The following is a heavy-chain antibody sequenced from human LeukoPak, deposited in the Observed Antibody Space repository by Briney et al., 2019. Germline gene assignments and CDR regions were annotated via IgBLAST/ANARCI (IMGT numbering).Heavy chain of an antibody. CDR2: ISGSGGST. CDR1: GFTFSSYA. D-gene: IGHD3-22*01. J-gene: IGHJ3*02. Sequence: QSGGSLRLSCAASGFTFSSYAMSWVRQAPGKGLEWVSAISGSGGSTYYADSVKGRFTISRDNSKNTVYLQMNSLRDEDTAVYYCAKEIDFSGYYYDSSGPNGAFDIWGQGTMVTVSS. CDR3: AKEIDFSGYYYDSSGPNGAFDI. V-gene: IGHV3-23*01.